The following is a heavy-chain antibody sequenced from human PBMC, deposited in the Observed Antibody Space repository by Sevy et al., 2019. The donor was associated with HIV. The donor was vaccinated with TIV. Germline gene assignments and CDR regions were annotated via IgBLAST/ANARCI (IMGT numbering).Heavy chain of an antibody. CDR1: GFTFSSYW. Sequence: GGSLRLSCAASGFTFSSYWMSWVRQAPGKGLEWVANIKQDGSEKYYVDSVKGRFTISRDNAKNSLYLQMNSLRAEDTAVYYCARDEALLLSQWELQGDAFDIWGQGTMVTVSS. D-gene: IGHD1-26*01. CDR3: ARDEALLLSQWELQGDAFDI. CDR2: IKQDGSEK. J-gene: IGHJ3*02. V-gene: IGHV3-7*01.